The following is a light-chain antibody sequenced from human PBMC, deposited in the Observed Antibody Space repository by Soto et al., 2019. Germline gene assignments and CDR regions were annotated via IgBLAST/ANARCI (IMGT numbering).Light chain of an antibody. CDR2: DAS. CDR1: QSVSSY. CDR3: QQSSHWPIFT. J-gene: IGKJ3*01. Sequence: EIVLTQSPATLSLSPGERATLSCRASQSVSSYLAWYQQKPGQAPRLLIYDASNRATGIPARFSGSGSGTNFTLTISSLEPKDFSVYYCQQSSHWPIFTFGPGTKVDIK. V-gene: IGKV3-11*01.